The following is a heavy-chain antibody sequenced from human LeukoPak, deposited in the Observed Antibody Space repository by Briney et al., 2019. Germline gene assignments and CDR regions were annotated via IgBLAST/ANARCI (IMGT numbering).Heavy chain of an antibody. CDR2: INPSGGTT. Sequence: ASVKISCKASGYTFTSYYLHWVRQAPGQGLEWMGVINPSGGTTIYAEKFQGRLTMTRDTSTSTLSVELSSLRSADTAVYFCARDRGTSGYYFDYWGQGTLVTVSS. CDR1: GYTFTSYY. V-gene: IGHV1-46*01. CDR3: ARDRGTSGYYFDY. D-gene: IGHD3-22*01. J-gene: IGHJ4*02.